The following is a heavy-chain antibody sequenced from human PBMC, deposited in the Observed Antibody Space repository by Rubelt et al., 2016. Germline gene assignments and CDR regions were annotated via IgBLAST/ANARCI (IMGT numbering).Heavy chain of an antibody. Sequence: VKVSCSASGYTFNIYDISWVRQAAGQGPEWMGWVNPKTGNSGYAQKFQGRLRMSSDSSLNTVYMELSGLKSEDTAVYYCARYWGVNYPEDYLYAMDVWGQGTKVTVSP. V-gene: IGHV1-8*01. CDR3: ARYWGVNYPEDYLYAMDV. J-gene: IGHJ6*01. CDR1: GYTFNIYD. D-gene: IGHD3-10*01. CDR2: VNPKTGNS.